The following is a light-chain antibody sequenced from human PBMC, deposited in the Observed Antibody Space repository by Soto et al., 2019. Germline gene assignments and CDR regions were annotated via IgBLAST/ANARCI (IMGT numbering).Light chain of an antibody. Sequence: DIHLTQSPSFLSASVGDRVTITCRASQGISSFLAWYQQKPGKAPKLLIYEASTLQSGVPSRFSGSGSGTEVTLTISSMQPEDFATYYCQQLNTYPLTFGGGTKVEI. J-gene: IGKJ4*01. V-gene: IGKV1-9*01. CDR1: QGISSF. CDR2: EAS. CDR3: QQLNTYPLT.